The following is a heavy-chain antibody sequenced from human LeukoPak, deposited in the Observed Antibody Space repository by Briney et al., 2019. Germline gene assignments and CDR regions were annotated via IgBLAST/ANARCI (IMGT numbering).Heavy chain of an antibody. CDR1: GGSISSYY. CDR3: ARYSYGPEATDYYYYMDV. V-gene: IGHV4-59*01. Sequence: SETLSLTCTVSGGSISSYYWSWLRQPPGKGLEWIGYIYYSGSTNYNPSLTRRVTISVDPSKNQFSLKLSSVTAADTAVYYCARYSYGPEATDYYYYMDVWGKGTTVTVSS. J-gene: IGHJ6*03. CDR2: IYYSGST. D-gene: IGHD5-18*01.